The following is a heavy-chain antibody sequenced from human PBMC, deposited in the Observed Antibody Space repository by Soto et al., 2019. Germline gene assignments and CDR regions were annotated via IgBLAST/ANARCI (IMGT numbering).Heavy chain of an antibody. CDR1: GFTFNNYA. CDR3: ARDPSYCSGGSCSRMDV. V-gene: IGHV3-30-3*01. J-gene: IGHJ6*02. CDR2: ISYDGSNK. Sequence: QVQLVESGGGVVQPGRSLRLSCAASGFTFNNYAMHWVRQAPGKGLEWVAVISYDGSNKYYADSVKGRFTISRDNSKNTLDLQMNSLRAEDTAVYYCARDPSYCSGGSCSRMDVWGQGTTVTVSS. D-gene: IGHD2-15*01.